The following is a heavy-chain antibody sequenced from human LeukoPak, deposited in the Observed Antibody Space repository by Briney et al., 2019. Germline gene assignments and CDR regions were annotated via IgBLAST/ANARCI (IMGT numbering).Heavy chain of an antibody. Sequence: PSETLSLTCTVSGGSISSHYWSWIRQPPGKGLEWIGYIYYSGSTNYNPSLKSRVTISVDTSKNQFSLKLSSVTAADTAVYYCARDQYPDYYDSSGYCYDRQFNYWYFDLRGRGTLVTVSS. CDR2: IYYSGST. CDR1: GGSISSHY. J-gene: IGHJ2*01. V-gene: IGHV4-59*11. D-gene: IGHD3-22*01. CDR3: ARDQYPDYYDSSGYCYDRQFNYWYFDL.